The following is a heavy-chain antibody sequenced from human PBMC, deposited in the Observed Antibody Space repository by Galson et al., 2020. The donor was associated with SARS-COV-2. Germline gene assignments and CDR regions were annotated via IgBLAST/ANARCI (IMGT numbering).Heavy chain of an antibody. V-gene: IGHV4-39*02. J-gene: IGHJ6*02. CDR3: AREVYLWFGGPRNYYYYGMDV. D-gene: IGHD3-10*01. Sequence: SETLSLTCTVSGGSISSSSYYWGWIRQPPGKGLEWIGSIYYSGSTYYNPSLKSRVTISVDTSKNQFSLKLSSVTAADTAVYYCAREVYLWFGGPRNYYYYGMDVWGQGTTVTVSS. CDR1: GGSISSSSYY. CDR2: IYYSGST.